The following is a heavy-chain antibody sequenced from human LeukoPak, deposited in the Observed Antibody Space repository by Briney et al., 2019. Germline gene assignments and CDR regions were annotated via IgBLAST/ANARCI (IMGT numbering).Heavy chain of an antibody. J-gene: IGHJ4*02. CDR1: GASISSYY. D-gene: IGHD6-13*01. CDR3: ARGQSSFF. Sequence: SETQSLTCTVSGASISSYYWSWIRQPPGKGLEWIGYIYYTGSTRYNPSLESRVTISIDTSKNQFSLKLSSVTAADTAVYYCARGQSSFFWGQGTLVTVSS. CDR2: IYYTGST. V-gene: IGHV4-59*01.